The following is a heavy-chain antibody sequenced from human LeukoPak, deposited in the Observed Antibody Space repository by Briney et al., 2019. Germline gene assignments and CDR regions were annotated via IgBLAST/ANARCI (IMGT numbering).Heavy chain of an antibody. J-gene: IGHJ4*02. CDR2: IWFDGSNK. CDR3: AREKYSTGYYYFDY. D-gene: IGHD2-8*02. Sequence: GGSLRLSCVASGFTFSNYAMHWVRQAPGKGLEWLAVIWFDGSNKYYADSVRGRSTISRDNSKNTLYLQMNSLRAEDTAVYYCAREKYSTGYYYFDYWGQGTLVTVSS. CDR1: GFTFSNYA. V-gene: IGHV3-33*01.